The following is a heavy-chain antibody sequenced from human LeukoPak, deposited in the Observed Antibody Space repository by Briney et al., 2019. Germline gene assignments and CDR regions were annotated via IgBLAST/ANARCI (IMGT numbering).Heavy chain of an antibody. CDR2: ISAYNGNT. D-gene: IGHD6-13*01. CDR3: ARLAGYSRVFCSGAFEI. CDR1: GYTFTSYG. V-gene: IGHV1-18*01. J-gene: IGHJ3*02. Sequence: ASVKVSRKSSGYTFTSYGISWVRQAPGQGLEWMGWISAYNGNTNYARQRQGRVTMITEESTNTVFLERRSLRSAGAPVYYCARLAGYSRVFCSGAFEIWGQGTMGSVSS.